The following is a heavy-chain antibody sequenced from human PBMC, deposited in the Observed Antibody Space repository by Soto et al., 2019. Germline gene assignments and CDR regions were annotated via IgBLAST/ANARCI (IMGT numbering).Heavy chain of an antibody. CDR2: IYYSGST. V-gene: IGHV4-59*01. CDR1: GGSISSYY. J-gene: IGHJ2*01. CDR3: ARDPLGFPYYHYRDYGLDL. Sequence: QVQLQESGPGLVKPSETLSLTCTVSGGSISSYYWSWIRQPPGKGLEWIGYIYYSGSTNYNPSLKVRVTISVDTSKRQFSRKLSSVAAADTAVYHCARDPLGFPYYHYRDYGLDLWGRGTLVTVSS. D-gene: IGHD4-17*01.